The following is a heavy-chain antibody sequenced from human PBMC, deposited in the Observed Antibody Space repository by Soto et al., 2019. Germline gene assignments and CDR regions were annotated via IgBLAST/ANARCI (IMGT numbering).Heavy chain of an antibody. J-gene: IGHJ5*02. CDR2: IYYSGST. CDR1: GGSISSYY. V-gene: IGHV4-59*01. Sequence: QVQLQESGPGLVKPSETLSLTCTVSGGSISSYYWSWIRQPPGKGLEWIGYIYYSGSTNYHPSLQSRVTISLDTSKIQFSLKLSSVTAADTAVDYCARDQAANWFDPWGQGTLVTVSS. D-gene: IGHD2-15*01. CDR3: ARDQAANWFDP.